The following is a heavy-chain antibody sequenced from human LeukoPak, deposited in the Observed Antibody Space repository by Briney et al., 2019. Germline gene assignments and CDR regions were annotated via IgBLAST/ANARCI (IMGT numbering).Heavy chain of an antibody. V-gene: IGHV3-23*01. CDR3: ARADRYGTTWYGRVDN. Sequence: PGGSLRLSCGASGFTFSNYAMSWVRQAPGKGLESVSDIRSTGGTTAYADSVKGRFTISRDNSRNTLYLQMNSLRAEDTAVYYCARADRYGTTWYGRVDNWGQGTLVSVSS. CDR1: GFTFSNYA. CDR2: IRSTGGTT. J-gene: IGHJ4*02. D-gene: IGHD6-13*01.